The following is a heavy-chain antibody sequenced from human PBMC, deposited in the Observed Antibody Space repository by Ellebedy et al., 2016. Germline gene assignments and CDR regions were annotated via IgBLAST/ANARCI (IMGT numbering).Heavy chain of an antibody. CDR3: ARYMRTATNYDAFEI. D-gene: IGHD2-15*01. V-gene: IGHV1-69*04. CDR1: GGTFTSYA. J-gene: IGHJ3*02. CDR2: INPIIGIA. Sequence: ASVKVSCKASGGTFTSYAISWVRQAPGQGLEWMGRINPIIGIANYAQKFQGRVTITADKSTSTAYMELSSLRSEDKAVYYCARYMRTATNYDAFEIWGQGTMVTVSS.